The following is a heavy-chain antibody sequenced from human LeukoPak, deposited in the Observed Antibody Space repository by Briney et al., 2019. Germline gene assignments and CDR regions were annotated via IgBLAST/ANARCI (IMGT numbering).Heavy chain of an antibody. CDR1: GFTFSSYS. CDR3: ARLSGGYYYGMDV. CDR2: ISSSSSYI. V-gene: IGHV3-21*01. D-gene: IGHD4-23*01. J-gene: IGHJ6*02. Sequence: GGSLRLSCAASGFTFSSYSMNWVRQAPGKGLEWVSSISSSSSYIYCADSVKGRFTISRDNAKNSLYLQMNSLRAEDTAVYYCARLSGGYYYGMDVWGQGTTVTVSS.